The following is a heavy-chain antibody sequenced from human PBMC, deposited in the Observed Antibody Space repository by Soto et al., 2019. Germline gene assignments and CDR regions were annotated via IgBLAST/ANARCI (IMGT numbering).Heavy chain of an antibody. J-gene: IGHJ4*02. CDR3: VKGEYYYDGSAYYPFDY. CDR1: GFTFGDHS. D-gene: IGHD3-22*01. CDR2: IRSRGHGSRT. Sequence: GGSLRLSCAASGFTFGDHSMTWFRQAPGKGLEWVGFIRSRGHGSRTHYADSVKGRFTISRDNSKNTAYLQMSSLRPEDTAVYYCVKGEYYYDGSAYYPFDYWGQGRMVTVSS. V-gene: IGHV3-64D*06.